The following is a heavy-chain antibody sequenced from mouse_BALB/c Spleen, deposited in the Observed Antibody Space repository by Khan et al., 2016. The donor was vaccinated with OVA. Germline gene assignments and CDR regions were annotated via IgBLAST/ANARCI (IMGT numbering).Heavy chain of an antibody. Sequence: EVHLVESGGDLVKPGGSLKLSCAASGFTFSTYGMSWVRQPPDKRLEWVATVSTGGGYTYSPDCVSGRFTISRDNAKNNLYLQMSSLRAEDTAMFYCARLAYYYDSEGCAYWGQGTLGTVSA. D-gene: IGHD1-1*01. CDR3: ARLAYYYDSEGCAY. CDR2: VSTGGGYT. V-gene: IGHV5-6*01. J-gene: IGHJ3*01. CDR1: GFTFSTYG.